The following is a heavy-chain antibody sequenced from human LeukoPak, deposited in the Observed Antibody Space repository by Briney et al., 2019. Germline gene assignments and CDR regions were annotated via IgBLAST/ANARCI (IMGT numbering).Heavy chain of an antibody. CDR3: ARALGDYGGNFYFDY. Sequence: GGSLRLSCAASGFTFSSYEMNWVRQAPGEGLEWVSYISSSGGTELHADSVKGRFSISRDNAKNSLYLQMDSLRAEDTAVYYCARALGDYGGNFYFDYWGQGTLVTVSS. V-gene: IGHV3-48*03. D-gene: IGHD4-23*01. CDR1: GFTFSSYE. J-gene: IGHJ4*02. CDR2: ISSSGGTE.